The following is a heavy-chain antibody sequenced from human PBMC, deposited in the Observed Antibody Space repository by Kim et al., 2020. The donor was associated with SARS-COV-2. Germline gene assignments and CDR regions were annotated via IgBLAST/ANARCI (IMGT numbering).Heavy chain of an antibody. J-gene: IGHJ6*02. V-gene: IGHV3-30-3*01. CDR3: ARGNYYESVSLSDYYNGMDV. Sequence: GGSLRLSCAASGLSFDNSAMNWVRQDPGKGLEWVAVISYDGRNKEYADSVKGRFTISRDSSKSTLYMQMNSLRVEDTAVYYCARGNYYESVSLSDYYNGMDVWGQGTTVTVSS. D-gene: IGHD3-10*01. CDR1: GLSFDNSA. CDR2: ISYDGRNK.